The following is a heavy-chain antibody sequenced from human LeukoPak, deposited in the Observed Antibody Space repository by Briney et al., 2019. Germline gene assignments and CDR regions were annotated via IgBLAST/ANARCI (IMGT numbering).Heavy chain of an antibody. CDR1: GFTFGTNW. Sequence: GGARRPSCEGSGFTFGTNWRSWLRQDPGKGLEWVANIKQDGNNKYYVDSLKGRFPISRDNAKHSLYLQMTSLRAEDTAMYYCARDSAGNDYWGQGTLVTVSS. V-gene: IGHV3-7*01. J-gene: IGHJ4*02. D-gene: IGHD6-13*01. CDR2: IKQDGNNK. CDR3: ARDSAGNDY.